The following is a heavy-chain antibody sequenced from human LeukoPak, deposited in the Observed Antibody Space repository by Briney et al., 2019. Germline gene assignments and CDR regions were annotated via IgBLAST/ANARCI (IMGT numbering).Heavy chain of an antibody. CDR2: IYYSGST. V-gene: IGHV4-39*01. D-gene: IGHD5-24*01. CDR1: GGSISSYY. J-gene: IGHJ4*02. CDR3: ATQSRWATGNY. Sequence: PSETLSLTCTVFGGSISSYYWGWIRQPPGKGLEWIGSIYYSGSTYYNPSLKSRVTISVDTSKNQFSLKLSSVTAADTAVYYCATQSRWATGNYWGQGTLVTVSS.